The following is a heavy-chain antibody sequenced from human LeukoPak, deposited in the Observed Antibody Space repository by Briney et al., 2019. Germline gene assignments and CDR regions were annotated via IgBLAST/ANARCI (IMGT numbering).Heavy chain of an antibody. V-gene: IGHV1-2*02. CDR2: INPNSGGT. Sequence: ASVKVSCKASGYTFTGYYMHWVRQAPGQGLEWMGWINPNSGGTNYAQKFQGRVTMTRDTSISTAYMELSRLRSDDTAVYYCARASHYYGSGSYSLYWGQGTLVTVSS. J-gene: IGHJ4*02. CDR3: ARASHYYGSGSYSLY. D-gene: IGHD3-10*01. CDR1: GYTFTGYY.